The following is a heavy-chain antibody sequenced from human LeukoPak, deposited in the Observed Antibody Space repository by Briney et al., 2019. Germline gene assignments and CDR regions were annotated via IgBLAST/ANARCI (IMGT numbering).Heavy chain of an antibody. D-gene: IGHD5-18*01. V-gene: IGHV1-46*01. CDR1: GYTFTSYY. CDR3: ARDRGYSYGRPYWYFDL. CDR2: INPSGGST. J-gene: IGHJ2*01. Sequence: ASVKVSCKASGYTFTSYYMHWVRQAPGQGLEWMGIINPSGGSTSYAQKFQGGVTMTRDTSTSTVYMELSSLRSEDTAVYYCARDRGYSYGRPYWYFDLWGRGTLVTVSS.